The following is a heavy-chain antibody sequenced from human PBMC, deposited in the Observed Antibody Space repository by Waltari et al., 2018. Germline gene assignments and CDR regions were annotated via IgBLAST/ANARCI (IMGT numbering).Heavy chain of an antibody. CDR1: GGTFSSYA. J-gene: IGHJ4*02. Sequence: QVQLVQSGAEVKKPGSSVKVSCKASGGTFSSYAISWVRQAPGQGLEWMGRISPIFCSANYAQNFQGRVTITADKSTSRAYMELSSLRSEDTAVYYCARESITMVQGVFYFDYWGQGTLVTVSS. CDR2: ISPIFCSA. D-gene: IGHD3-10*01. V-gene: IGHV1-69*08. CDR3: ARESITMVQGVFYFDY.